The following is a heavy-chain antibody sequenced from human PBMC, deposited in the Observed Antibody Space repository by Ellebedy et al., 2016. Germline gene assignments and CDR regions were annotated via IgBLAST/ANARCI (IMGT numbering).Heavy chain of an antibody. Sequence: SVKVSXXAAGGSFRSHGVSWVRQAPGQGLEWIGRIVPVVGLATYAQQLQGRVTMTADSSTNTAYMDLTRLAPEDTAVYYCVRPKVTEGTTAIYDAFDTWGQGTRITVSS. CDR1: GGSFRSHG. V-gene: IGHV1-69*04. CDR3: VRPKVTEGTTAIYDAFDT. CDR2: IVPVVGLA. D-gene: IGHD2-21*02. J-gene: IGHJ3*02.